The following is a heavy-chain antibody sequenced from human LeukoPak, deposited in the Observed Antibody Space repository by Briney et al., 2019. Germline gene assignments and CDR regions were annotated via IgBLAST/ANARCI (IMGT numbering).Heavy chain of an antibody. CDR3: ARGCGGSPACYIIDY. CDR2: ILNDGDNK. Sequence: PGGSLSLSCAASGFPFISHGMHWARQAPGKGLEWVTMILNDGDNKKYVDSVKGRFVISRDNSKNTLYLQMNSLGAEDTAVYYCARGCGGSPACYIIDYWGQGTLVTVSS. D-gene: IGHD2-15*01. V-gene: IGHV3-33*01. J-gene: IGHJ4*02. CDR1: GFPFISHG.